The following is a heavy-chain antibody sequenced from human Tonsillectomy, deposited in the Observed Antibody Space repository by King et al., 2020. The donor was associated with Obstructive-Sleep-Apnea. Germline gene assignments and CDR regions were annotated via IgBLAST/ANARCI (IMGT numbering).Heavy chain of an antibody. V-gene: IGHV3-13*01. Sequence: VQLVESGGGLVQPGGSLRLSCAASGFTLSSFDMHWVRQATGKGLEWVSALGTAGDTYSPGSVKGRFTISRENAKHSLSLQMNSLRPGDTAVYYCARGLGYCSSASCYFDFWGQGTLVTVSS. CDR2: LGTAGDT. CDR1: GFTLSSFD. CDR3: ARGLGYCSSASCYFDF. D-gene: IGHD2-2*01. J-gene: IGHJ4*02.